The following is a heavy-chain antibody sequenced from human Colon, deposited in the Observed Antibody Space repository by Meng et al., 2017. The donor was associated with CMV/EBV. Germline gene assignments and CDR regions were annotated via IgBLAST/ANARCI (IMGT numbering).Heavy chain of an antibody. D-gene: IGHD4-23*01. V-gene: IGHV3-23*01. CDR2: ISGSGGST. CDR1: GFTFSSYA. Sequence: GESLKISCAASGFTFSSYAMSWVRQAPGKGLEWVSAISGSGGSTYYADSVKGRFTISRDNSKNTLYLQMNSLRTEDTAVYYCASEYGGDSGGTWGQGTLVTVSS. J-gene: IGHJ4*02. CDR3: ASEYGGDSGGT.